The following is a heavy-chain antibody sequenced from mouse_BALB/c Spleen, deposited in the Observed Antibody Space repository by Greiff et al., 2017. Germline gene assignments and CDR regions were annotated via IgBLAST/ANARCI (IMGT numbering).Heavy chain of an antibody. Sequence: VQLQQSGAELVRPGTSVKVSCKASGYAFTNYLIEWVKQRPGQGLEWIGVINPGSGGTNYNEKFKGKATLTADKSSSTAYMQLSSLTSDDSAVYFCARSGLYRYDEDYYAMDYWGQGTSVTVSS. J-gene: IGHJ4*01. CDR3: ARSGLYRYDEDYYAMDY. CDR1: GYAFTNYL. CDR2: INPGSGGT. V-gene: IGHV1-54*01. D-gene: IGHD2-14*01.